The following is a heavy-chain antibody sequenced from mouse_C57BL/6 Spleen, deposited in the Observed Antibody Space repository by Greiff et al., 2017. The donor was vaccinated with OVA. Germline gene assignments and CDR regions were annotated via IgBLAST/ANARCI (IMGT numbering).Heavy chain of an antibody. CDR3: ARRAYYKGAMDY. Sequence: QVQLQQPGAELVMPGASVKLSCKASGYTFTSYWMHWVKQRPGQGLEWIGEIDPSDSYTNYNQKFKGKSTLTVDKSSSTAYMQLSSLTSEDSAVYYCARRAYYKGAMDYWGQGTSVPVSS. D-gene: IGHD2-12*01. J-gene: IGHJ4*01. CDR1: GYTFTSYW. V-gene: IGHV1-69*01. CDR2: IDPSDSYT.